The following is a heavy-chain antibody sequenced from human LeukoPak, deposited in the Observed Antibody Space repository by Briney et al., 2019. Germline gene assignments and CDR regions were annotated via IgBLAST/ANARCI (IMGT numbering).Heavy chain of an antibody. D-gene: IGHD1-1*01. CDR3: ASSGTGGYFDY. J-gene: IGHJ4*02. CDR1: GGSISSSNW. V-gene: IGHV4-4*02. Sequence: PSQILSLTCTVSGGSISSSNWWSWVRQPPGKGLEWIGEIYHSGSTNYNPSLKSRVTISVDKSKNQFSLKLSSVTAADTAVYYCASSGTGGYFDYWGQGTLVTVSS. CDR2: IYHSGST.